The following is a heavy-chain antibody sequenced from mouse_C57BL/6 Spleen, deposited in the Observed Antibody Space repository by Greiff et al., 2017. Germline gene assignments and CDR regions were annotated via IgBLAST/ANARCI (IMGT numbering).Heavy chain of an antibody. CDR3: ARQEDGYYVLDY. J-gene: IGHJ2*01. CDR2: ISSGGSYT. CDR1: GFTFSSYG. V-gene: IGHV5-6*01. D-gene: IGHD2-3*01. Sequence: EVMLVESGGDLVKPGGSLKLSCAASGFTFSSYGMSWVRQTPDKRLEWVATISSGGSYTYYPDSVKGRFTISRDNAKNTLYLQMSSLKSEDTAMYYCARQEDGYYVLDYWDQGTTLTVSS.